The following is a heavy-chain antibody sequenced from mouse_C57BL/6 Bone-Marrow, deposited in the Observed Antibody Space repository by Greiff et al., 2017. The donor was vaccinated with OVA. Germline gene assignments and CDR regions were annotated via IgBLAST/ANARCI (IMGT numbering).Heavy chain of an antibody. D-gene: IGHD1-1*01. V-gene: IGHV1-66*01. Sequence: QVQLQQSGPELVKPGASVKISCKGSGYSFTSYYIHWVKQRPGQGLEWIGWIYPGSGNTKYNEKFKGKATLTADTSSSTAYMQLRSLTSEDSAVYYCARNDYYGSPYYFDYWGLGTTLTVSS. CDR2: IYPGSGNT. CDR3: ARNDYYGSPYYFDY. CDR1: GYSFTSYY. J-gene: IGHJ2*01.